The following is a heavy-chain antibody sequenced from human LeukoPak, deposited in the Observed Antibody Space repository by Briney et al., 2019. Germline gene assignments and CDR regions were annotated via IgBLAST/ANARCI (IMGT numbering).Heavy chain of an antibody. CDR1: GVSISSGGYY. Sequence: PSETLSLTCTVSGVSISSGGYYWSWIRQHPGKGLEWIGYIYYSGSTYYNPSLKSRVTISVDTSKNQFSLKLSSVTAADTAVYYCARGTDYYDSSGHYYFDYWGQGTLVTVSS. CDR2: IYYSGST. D-gene: IGHD3-22*01. V-gene: IGHV4-31*03. CDR3: ARGTDYYDSSGHYYFDY. J-gene: IGHJ4*02.